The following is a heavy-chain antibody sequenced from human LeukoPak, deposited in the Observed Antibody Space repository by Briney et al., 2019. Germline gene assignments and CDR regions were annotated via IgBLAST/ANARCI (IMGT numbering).Heavy chain of an antibody. D-gene: IGHD4-17*01. Sequence: GGSLRLTCTASGFTLSTYTMNWVRQAPGKGLEWVSYISSTSTTKYYADSVKGRFTISRDNSKNSLDLQMNRLTAEDTAVYYCARDRSLVDGDYGVWFDAWGQGSLVTVSS. CDR3: ARDRSLVDGDYGVWFDA. V-gene: IGHV3-48*04. J-gene: IGHJ5*02. CDR1: GFTLSTYT. CDR2: ISSTSTTK.